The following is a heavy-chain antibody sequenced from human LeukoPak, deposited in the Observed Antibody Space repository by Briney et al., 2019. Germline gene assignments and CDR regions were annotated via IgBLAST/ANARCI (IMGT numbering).Heavy chain of an antibody. CDR2: ISAYNGNT. Sequence: GASVKVSCKASGYTFTSYGISWVRQAPGQGLEWIGWISAYNGNTNYAQKLQGRVTMTTDTSTSTAYMELRSLRSDDTAVYYCARRVELRYFDWLLFFLDYWGQGTLVTVSS. CDR3: ARRVELRYFDWLLFFLDY. D-gene: IGHD3-9*01. J-gene: IGHJ4*02. CDR1: GYTFTSYG. V-gene: IGHV1-18*04.